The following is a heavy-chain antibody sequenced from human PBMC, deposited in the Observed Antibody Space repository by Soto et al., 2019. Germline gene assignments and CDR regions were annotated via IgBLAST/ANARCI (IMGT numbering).Heavy chain of an antibody. CDR3: ASDRQDASGYMDY. D-gene: IGHD3-22*01. V-gene: IGHV1-45*02. J-gene: IGHJ4*02. Sequence: GGWVKDTCKGSRYTFPYGYLHWVRQAPGQALEWMGCITPFNGNTKYAQKFQDRVTFTGDTSMNTAYMELSSLRADDTAMFYCASDRQDASGYMDYWGQGTMVTVYS. CDR2: ITPFNGNT. CDR1: RYTFPYGY.